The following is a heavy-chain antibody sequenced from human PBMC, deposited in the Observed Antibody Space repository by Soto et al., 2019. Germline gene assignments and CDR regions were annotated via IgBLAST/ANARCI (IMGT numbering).Heavy chain of an antibody. CDR3: ARLGGYCSSTSCYGYYGMDV. CDR1: GGSISRGPYS. V-gene: IGHV4-39*01. CDR2: FYYSEST. J-gene: IGHJ6*02. Sequence: SEALSLSWTYSGGSISRGPYSWGWIRQPPGKGLEWIGTFYYSESTYYNPSLESRVTISVDTSKNQFSLKVSSVTVADTAVYYCARLGGYCSSTSCYGYYGMDVWGQGTTVTVSS. D-gene: IGHD2-2*01.